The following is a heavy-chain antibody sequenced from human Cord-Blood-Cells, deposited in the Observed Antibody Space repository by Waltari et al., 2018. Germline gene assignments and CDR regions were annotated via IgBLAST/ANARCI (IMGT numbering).Heavy chain of an antibody. D-gene: IGHD2-8*02. J-gene: IGHJ4*02. V-gene: IGHV4-38-2*02. CDR1: GYSTSSGYY. CDR3: ATGGYDY. Sequence: QVQLQESGPGLVKPSETLSLTCTVSGYSTSSGYYWGWIRQPPGKGLEWIGSIYHSGSTYYNPSLKSRVTISVDTSKNQFSLKLSSVTAADTAVYYCATGGYDYWGQGTLVTVSS. CDR2: IYHSGST.